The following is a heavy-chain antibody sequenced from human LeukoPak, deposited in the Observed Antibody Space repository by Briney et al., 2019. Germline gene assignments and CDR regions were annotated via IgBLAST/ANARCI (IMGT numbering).Heavy chain of an antibody. CDR2: IYYSGST. CDR1: GGSISSYY. D-gene: IGHD6-13*01. V-gene: IGHV4-59*01. J-gene: IGHJ5*02. CDR3: ARGSSSLPWFDP. Sequence: PSETLSLTCTVSGGSISSYYWSWLRQPPGKGLEWIGYIYYSGSTNYNPSLKSRVTISVDTSKNQFSLKLSSVTAADTAVYYCARGSSSLPWFDPWGQGTLVTVSS.